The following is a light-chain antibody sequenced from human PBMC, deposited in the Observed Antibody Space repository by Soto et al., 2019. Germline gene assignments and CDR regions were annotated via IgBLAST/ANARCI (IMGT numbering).Light chain of an antibody. CDR3: CSYGGGNNFYV. Sequence: QSVLTQPPSASGSPGHSVTISCTGTSSDIGTYDYVSWYQHLPDKAPKLIIYEVSKRPSGVPDRFSGSKSGNTASLTVSGLQAEDEGDYYCCSYGGGNNFYVFGTGTKLTVL. J-gene: IGLJ1*01. CDR2: EVS. V-gene: IGLV2-8*01. CDR1: SSDIGTYDY.